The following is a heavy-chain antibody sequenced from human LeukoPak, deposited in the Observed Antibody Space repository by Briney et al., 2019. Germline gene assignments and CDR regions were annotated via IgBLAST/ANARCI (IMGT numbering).Heavy chain of an antibody. D-gene: IGHD1-20*01. CDR2: IYYSGST. Sequence: SSETLSLTCTVSGGSISSGGYYWSWIRQHPGKGLEWIGYIYYSGSTYYNPSLKSRVTISVDTSKNQFSLKLSSVTAADTAVYYCAREGLTGTKGTHAFDIWGQGTMVTVSS. CDR1: GGSISSGGYY. V-gene: IGHV4-31*03. CDR3: AREGLTGTKGTHAFDI. J-gene: IGHJ3*02.